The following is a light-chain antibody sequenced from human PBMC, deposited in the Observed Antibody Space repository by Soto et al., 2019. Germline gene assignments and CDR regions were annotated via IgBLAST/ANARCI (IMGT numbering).Light chain of an antibody. CDR2: GAC. Sequence: SMLTQSPGTLSFSQSKTPTLSCRAIQSVSSSYLGWYQQNPGQARRLLIYGACSRAPGIRDRVSGSGPGHDFTLTIRSLEPEDFAVYYCQQYGRSPGITFGQGTGLEI. V-gene: IGKV3-20*01. CDR1: QSVSSSY. CDR3: QQYGRSPGIT. J-gene: IGKJ5*01.